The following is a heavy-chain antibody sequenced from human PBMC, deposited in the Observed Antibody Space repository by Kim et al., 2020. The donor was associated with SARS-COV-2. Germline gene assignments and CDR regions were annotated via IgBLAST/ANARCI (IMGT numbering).Heavy chain of an antibody. J-gene: IGHJ3*02. V-gene: IGHV3-15*01. CDR3: TTEGAYCGGDCYSSGAFDI. D-gene: IGHD2-21*02. Sequence: GRFTISRDDSKNTLYLQMNSLKTEDTAVYYCTTEGAYCGGDCYSSGAFDIWGQGTMVTVSS.